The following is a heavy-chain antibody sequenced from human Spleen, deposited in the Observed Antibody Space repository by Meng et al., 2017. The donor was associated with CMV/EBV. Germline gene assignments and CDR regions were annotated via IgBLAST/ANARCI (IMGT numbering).Heavy chain of an antibody. CDR3: ARGFVVVPAAMGY. J-gene: IGHJ4*02. D-gene: IGHD2-2*01. V-gene: IGHV1-18*01. Sequence: KASGYTFTSYGISWVRPAPGQGLEWMEWISAYNGNTNYAQKLQGRVTMTTDTSTSTAYMELRSLRSDDTAVYYCARGFVVVPAAMGYWGQGTLVTVSS. CDR2: ISAYNGNT. CDR1: GYTFTSYG.